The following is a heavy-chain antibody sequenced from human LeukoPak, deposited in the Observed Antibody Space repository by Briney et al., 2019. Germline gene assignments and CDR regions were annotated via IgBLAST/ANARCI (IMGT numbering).Heavy chain of an antibody. CDR2: ISSSSAYI. J-gene: IGHJ3*02. D-gene: IGHD3-22*01. CDR3: ARENFYDSSGYDAFDI. CDR1: GFTFIAYS. Sequence: GGSLRLSCAASGFTFIAYSMNWVRQAPGKGLERVSSISSSSAYIYYADSVEGRFTVSRDNAKNSLYLQMNSLRAEGTAVYYCARENFYDSSGYDAFDIWGQGTMVTVSS. V-gene: IGHV3-21*01.